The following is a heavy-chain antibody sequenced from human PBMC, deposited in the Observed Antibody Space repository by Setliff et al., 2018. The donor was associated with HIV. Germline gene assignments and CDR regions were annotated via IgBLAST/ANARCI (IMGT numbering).Heavy chain of an antibody. D-gene: IGHD3-22*01. CDR1: GGSFSGYY. V-gene: IGHV4-34*01. CDR2: INHSGST. Sequence: PSETLSLTCAVYGGSFSGYYWSWIRQPPGKGLEWIGEINHSGSTYNNPSLKSRVTMSVDTSKNQFSLNLSSVTALDTAVYYCARSRGGHSSDHYLEYWGQGTLVTVSS. CDR3: ARSRGGHSSDHYLEY. J-gene: IGHJ4*02.